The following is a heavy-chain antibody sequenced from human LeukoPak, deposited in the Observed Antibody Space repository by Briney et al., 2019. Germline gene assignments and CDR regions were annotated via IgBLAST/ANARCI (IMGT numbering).Heavy chain of an antibody. CDR2: IYYSGST. D-gene: IGHD3-10*01. J-gene: IGHJ4*02. V-gene: IGHV4-39*07. CDR1: GGSISSSSYY. Sequence: SETLSLTCTVSGGSISSSSYYWGWIRQPPGKGLEWIGSIYYSGSTYYNPSLKSRVTISVDTSKNQFSLKLNSVTAADTAVYYCATVWFGELSYPYYFDYWGQGALVTVSS. CDR3: ATVWFGELSYPYYFDY.